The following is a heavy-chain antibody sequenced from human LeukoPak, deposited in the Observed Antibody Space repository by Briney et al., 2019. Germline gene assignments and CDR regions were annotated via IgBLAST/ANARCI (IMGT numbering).Heavy chain of an antibody. D-gene: IGHD4-23*01. J-gene: IGHJ4*02. CDR2: ISSSGSTI. CDR3: ASLDYGGNSDY. V-gene: IGHV3-48*03. Sequence: GGSLRLSCAASGFTFCSYEMNWVRQAPGKGLEWVSYISSSGSTIYYADSVKGRFTISRDNAKNTLYLQMNSLRAEDTAVYYCASLDYGGNSDYWGQGTLVTVSS. CDR1: GFTFCSYE.